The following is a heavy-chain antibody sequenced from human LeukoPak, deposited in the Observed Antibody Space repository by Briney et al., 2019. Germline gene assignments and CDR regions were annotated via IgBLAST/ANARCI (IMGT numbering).Heavy chain of an antibody. D-gene: IGHD2-2*02. CDR2: ITGSGGST. J-gene: IGHJ6*02. Sequence: PGGSLRPSCAASGFTFSSYAMSWVRQAPGKGLQWVSGITGSGGSTYYADSVKGRFTISRDNSKNTLYLQMNSLRAEDTAVYYCAKRVPAAIRDDYYYFYGMDVWGQGTTVTVSS. CDR3: AKRVPAAIRDDYYYFYGMDV. CDR1: GFTFSSYA. V-gene: IGHV3-23*01.